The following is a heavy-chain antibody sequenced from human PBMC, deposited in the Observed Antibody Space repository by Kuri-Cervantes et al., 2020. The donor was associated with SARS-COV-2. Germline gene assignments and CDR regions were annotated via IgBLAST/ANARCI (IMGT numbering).Heavy chain of an antibody. CDR1: GFTLSSYE. V-gene: IGHV3-48*03. D-gene: IGHD6-6*01. CDR2: ISSSGSTI. CDR3: ARRIRIAARPHYMDV. Sequence: GGSLRLSCAASGFTLSSYEMNWVRQAPGKGLEWVSYISSSGSTIYYADSVKGRFTISRDNAKNSLYLQMNSLRAEDTAVYYCARRIRIAARPHYMDVWGKGTTVTVSS. J-gene: IGHJ6*03.